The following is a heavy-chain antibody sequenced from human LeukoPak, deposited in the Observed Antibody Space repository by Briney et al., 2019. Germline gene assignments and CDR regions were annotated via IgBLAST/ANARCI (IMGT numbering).Heavy chain of an antibody. D-gene: IGHD1-26*01. V-gene: IGHV1-69*01. J-gene: IGHJ4*02. Sequence: SVKVSCKASGGTFSSYAISWVRQPPGPGLEWMGGIISIFGTANYAQKLHGRVTITPDESTSTAYMELSSLRSEDTGVYYCPRSRRGYFLVDYWGQRTLVTVSS. CDR1: GGTFSSYA. CDR3: PRSRRGYFLVDY. CDR2: IISIFGTA.